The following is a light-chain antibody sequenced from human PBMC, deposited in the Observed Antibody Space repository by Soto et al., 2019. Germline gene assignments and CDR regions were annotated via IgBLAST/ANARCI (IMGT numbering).Light chain of an antibody. CDR3: QQYAASPLT. CDR1: QTVTSNY. CDR2: GAS. V-gene: IGKV3-20*01. Sequence: EIVLTQSPGTVSLSPGERATLSCRASQTVTSNYLAWYQQKPGQAPRLLIYGASSRATGIPDRFSGSESGTDFTLTISRLEPEDFAVYYCQQYAASPLTFGGGTKVEI. J-gene: IGKJ4*01.